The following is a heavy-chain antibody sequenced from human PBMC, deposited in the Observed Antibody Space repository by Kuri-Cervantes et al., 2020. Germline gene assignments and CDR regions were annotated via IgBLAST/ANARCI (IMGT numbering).Heavy chain of an antibody. CDR2: ISYDGSNK. V-gene: IGHV3-30*18. CDR3: AKDLIYCGGDCSRDYYYGMDV. D-gene: IGHD2-21*02. Sequence: GGSLRLSCAASGFTFDDYAMHWVRQAPGKGLEWVAVISYDGSNKYYADSVKGRFTISRDNSKNTLYLQMNSLRAEDTAVYYCAKDLIYCGGDCSRDYYYGMDVWGQGTTVTVSS. J-gene: IGHJ6*02. CDR1: GFTFDDYA.